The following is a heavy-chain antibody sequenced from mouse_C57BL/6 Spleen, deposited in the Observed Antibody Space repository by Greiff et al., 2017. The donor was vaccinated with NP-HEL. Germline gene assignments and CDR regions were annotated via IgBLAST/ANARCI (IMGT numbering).Heavy chain of an antibody. J-gene: IGHJ2*01. CDR2: IYPGDGDT. CDR3: ARKVGLRFDY. CDR1: GYAFSSSW. D-gene: IGHD2-4*01. Sequence: VQLQESGPELVKPGASVKISCKASGYAFSSSWMNWVKQRPGKGLEWIGRIYPGDGDTNYNGKFKGKATLTADKSSSTAYMQLSSLTSEDSAVYFCARKVGLRFDYWGQGTTLTVSS. V-gene: IGHV1-82*01.